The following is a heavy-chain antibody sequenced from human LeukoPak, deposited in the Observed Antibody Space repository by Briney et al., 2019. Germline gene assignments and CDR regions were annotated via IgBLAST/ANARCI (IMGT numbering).Heavy chain of an antibody. CDR3: ARVSWWATMSFDY. D-gene: IGHD5-12*01. J-gene: IGHJ4*02. Sequence: PSETLSLTCTVSGGSISSSSYYWGWIRQPPGKGLEWIGSIYYSGSTYYNPSLKSRVTISVDTSKNQFSLKLSSVTAADTAVYYCARVSWWATMSFDYWGQGTLVTVSS. V-gene: IGHV4-39*07. CDR2: IYYSGST. CDR1: GGSISSSSYY.